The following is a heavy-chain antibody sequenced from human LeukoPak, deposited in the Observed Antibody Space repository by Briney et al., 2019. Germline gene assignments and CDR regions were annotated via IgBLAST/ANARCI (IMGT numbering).Heavy chain of an antibody. V-gene: IGHV3-30*02. CDR2: IRYDGSNK. CDR1: GFTFSSYG. J-gene: IGHJ4*02. Sequence: GGSLRLSCAASGFTFSSYGMHWVRQAPGKGPEWVAFIRYDGSNKYYADSVKGRFTISRDNSKNTLYLQMNSLRAEDTAVYYCARVRYDILTGYYWGVFDYWGQGTLVTVSS. D-gene: IGHD3-9*01. CDR3: ARVRYDILTGYYWGVFDY.